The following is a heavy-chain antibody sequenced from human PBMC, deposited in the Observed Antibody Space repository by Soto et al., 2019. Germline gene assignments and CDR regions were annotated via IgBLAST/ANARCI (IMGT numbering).Heavy chain of an antibody. CDR2: IIPILGIA. D-gene: IGHD3-22*01. Sequence: GASVKVSCKASGDTFSSYTISWVRQAPGQGLEWMGRIIPILGIANYAQKFQGRVTITADKSTSTAYMELSSLRSEDTAVYYCARDWRDSSGYYLDYWGQGTLVTVSS. J-gene: IGHJ4*02. CDR1: GDTFSSYT. V-gene: IGHV1-69*04. CDR3: ARDWRDSSGYYLDY.